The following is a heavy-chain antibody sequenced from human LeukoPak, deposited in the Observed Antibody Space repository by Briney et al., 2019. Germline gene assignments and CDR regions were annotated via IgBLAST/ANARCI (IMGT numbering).Heavy chain of an antibody. Sequence: GGSLRLSCAASGFTFSSYAMSWVRQAPGKGLEWVSAISASGGSPYYADSVKGRFTISRDNSKNTLYLQMNSLRAEDTAVYYCARGAGAQRVDWFDPWGQGTLVTVSS. CDR2: ISASGGSP. V-gene: IGHV3-23*01. D-gene: IGHD3-3*01. CDR1: GFTFSSYA. CDR3: ARGAGAQRVDWFDP. J-gene: IGHJ5*02.